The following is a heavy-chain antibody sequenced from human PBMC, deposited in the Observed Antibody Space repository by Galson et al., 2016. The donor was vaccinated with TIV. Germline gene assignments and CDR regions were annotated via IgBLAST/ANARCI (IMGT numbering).Heavy chain of an antibody. CDR1: GGIFNSYA. Sequence: SVKVSCNASGGIFNSYAISWVRQAPGQGLEWMGRIIAIFGTTNYAQKFQGRVTITADESTSTVYMELRSLISEDTAVYYCARGSDYYDGSGYQNWGQGTLVTVSS. CDR3: ARGSDYYDGSGYQN. CDR2: IIAIFGTT. J-gene: IGHJ4*02. D-gene: IGHD3-22*01. V-gene: IGHV1-69*13.